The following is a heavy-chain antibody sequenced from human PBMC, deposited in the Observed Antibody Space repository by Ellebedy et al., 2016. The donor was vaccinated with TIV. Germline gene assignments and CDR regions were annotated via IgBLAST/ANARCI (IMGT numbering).Heavy chain of an antibody. V-gene: IGHV3-53*01. CDR2: IHTGGDT. CDR1: GFTVSYTY. D-gene: IGHD1-20*01. Sequence: GESLKISCAASGFTVSYTYMNWVRQAPGKGLEWVSVIHTGGDTYYADSVKGRFTISRDSSKNTVFLQMNSLRDEDTALYYCARRISGTYGDDAFDIWGQGTMVTVSS. J-gene: IGHJ3*02. CDR3: ARRISGTYGDDAFDI.